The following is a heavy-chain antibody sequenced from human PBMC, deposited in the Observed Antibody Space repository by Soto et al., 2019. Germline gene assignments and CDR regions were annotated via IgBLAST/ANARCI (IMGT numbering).Heavy chain of an antibody. CDR1: GGSISSYY. CDR3: ARDGGDSSSWFYYYYGMDV. J-gene: IGHJ6*02. Sequence: PSETLSLTCTVSGGSISSYYWSWIRQPAGKGLEWIGRIYTSGSTNSNPSLKSRVTMSVDTSKNQFSLKLSSVTAADTAVYYCARDGGDSSSWFYYYYGMDVWGQGTTLTVS. V-gene: IGHV4-4*07. D-gene: IGHD6-13*01. CDR2: IYTSGST.